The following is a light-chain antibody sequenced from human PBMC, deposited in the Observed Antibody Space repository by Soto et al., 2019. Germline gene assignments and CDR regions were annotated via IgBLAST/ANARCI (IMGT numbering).Light chain of an antibody. CDR3: HQSAGSLTWT. V-gene: IGKV1-39*01. CDR2: DAS. J-gene: IGKJ1*01. Sequence: DIQMTQSPSSLSASVGDTVTITCRASQTIRYSLNWYQQKPGKAPKVLIYDASTLQSGVPPRFSGSGSGTDFALTITSLQPEDFATYYCHQSAGSLTWTFGQETRVEAK. CDR1: QTIRYS.